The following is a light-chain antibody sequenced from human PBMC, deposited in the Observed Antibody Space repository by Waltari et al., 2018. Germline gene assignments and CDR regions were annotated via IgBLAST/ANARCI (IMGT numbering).Light chain of an antibody. CDR2: SNH. CDR1: SSNIGSNT. Sequence: QSVLTQPPSASGTPGQSVTISCSGSSSNIGSNTVTWYQQPPGTAPKLLIYSNHPRPSGVPDRFSASKSGTSASLAISGLQSGDGADFYCAAWDDSLNAWVFGGGTKLTVL. V-gene: IGLV1-44*01. CDR3: AAWDDSLNAWV. J-gene: IGLJ3*02.